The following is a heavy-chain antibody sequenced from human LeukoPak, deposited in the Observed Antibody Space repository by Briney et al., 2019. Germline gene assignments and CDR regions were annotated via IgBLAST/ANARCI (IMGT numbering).Heavy chain of an antibody. J-gene: IGHJ1*01. D-gene: IGHD4-23*01. CDR1: GYSISSGFY. V-gene: IGHV4-38-2*02. CDR3: ARYLDYGGSSRVFQH. Sequence: PSETLSLTCSVSGYSISSGFYWGWIRQPPGKGLEWIGSIFHSGSTYYNPSLKSRVTISIDTSKNQFSLKLSSVTAADTAFYYCARYLDYGGSSRVFQHWGQGTLVTVSS. CDR2: IFHSGST.